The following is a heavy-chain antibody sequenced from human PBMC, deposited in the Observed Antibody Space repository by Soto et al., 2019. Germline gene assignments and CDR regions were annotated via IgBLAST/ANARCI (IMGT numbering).Heavy chain of an antibody. CDR1: GGSISSGDYY. Sequence: PSETLSLTRTVSGGSISSGDYYWSWIRQPPGKGLEWIGYIYYSGSTYYNPSLKGRVTISVDTSKNQFSLKLSSVTAADTAVYYCARGQVGAFSGYYYYGMDVWGQGTTVTVSS. CDR3: ARGQVGAFSGYYYYGMDV. D-gene: IGHD1-26*01. V-gene: IGHV4-30-4*01. J-gene: IGHJ6*02. CDR2: IYYSGST.